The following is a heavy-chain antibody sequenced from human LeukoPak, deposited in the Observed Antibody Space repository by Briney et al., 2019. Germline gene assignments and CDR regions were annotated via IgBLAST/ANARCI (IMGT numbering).Heavy chain of an antibody. CDR1: GFTFSSYG. J-gene: IGHJ4*02. V-gene: IGHV3-30*18. Sequence: PGRSLRLSCAASGFTFSSYGMHWVRQAPGKGLEWVAVISYDGSNKYYADSVRGRFTISRDNSKNTLYLQMNSLRAEDTAIYYCAKYPGYSSTSSYFDYWGRGTLVTVSS. D-gene: IGHD6-19*01. CDR3: AKYPGYSSTSSYFDY. CDR2: ISYDGSNK.